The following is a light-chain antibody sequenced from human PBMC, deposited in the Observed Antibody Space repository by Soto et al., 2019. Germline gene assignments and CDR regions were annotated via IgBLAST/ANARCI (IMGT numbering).Light chain of an antibody. CDR1: QSVTNS. Sequence: EIVLAQSPGTLSLSPGERATLSCRASQSVTNSFLAWYQQKPGQAPRVVLYGASTRATGIPARFSGSGSGTEFTLTISSLQSEDFAVYYCQQYYNWPTFGQGTKVDIK. CDR2: GAS. V-gene: IGKV3-15*01. J-gene: IGKJ1*01. CDR3: QQYYNWPT.